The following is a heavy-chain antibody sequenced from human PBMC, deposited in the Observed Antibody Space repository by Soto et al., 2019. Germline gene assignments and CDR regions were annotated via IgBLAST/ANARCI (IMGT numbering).Heavy chain of an antibody. Sequence: QLQLQESGSGLVKPSQTLSLTCAVSGGSISSGGYSWSWIRQPPGKGLEWIGYIYHSGSTYYNPSPKGRVTISGDRSKNQFSLKLGSVTAADTAVYYCARGHYDYVWGSYPPYYFDYWGQGTLVTVSS. D-gene: IGHD3-16*01. J-gene: IGHJ4*02. CDR2: IYHSGST. CDR3: ARGHYDYVWGSYPPYYFDY. CDR1: GGSISSGGYS. V-gene: IGHV4-30-2*01.